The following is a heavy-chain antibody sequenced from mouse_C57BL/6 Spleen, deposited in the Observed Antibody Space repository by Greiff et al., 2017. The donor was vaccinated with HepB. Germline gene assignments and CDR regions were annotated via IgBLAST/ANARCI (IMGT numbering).Heavy chain of an antibody. CDR1: GYTFTDYE. D-gene: IGHD1-1*01. CDR3: TRKGGFTTVVAPRYFDV. CDR2: IDPETGGT. J-gene: IGHJ1*03. Sequence: QVQLQQSGAELVRPGASVTLSCKASGYTFTDYEMHWVKQTPVHGLEWIGAIDPETGGTAYNQKFKGKAILTADKSSSTAYMELRSLTSEDSAVYYCTRKGGFTTVVAPRYFDVWGTGTTVTVSS. V-gene: IGHV1-15*01.